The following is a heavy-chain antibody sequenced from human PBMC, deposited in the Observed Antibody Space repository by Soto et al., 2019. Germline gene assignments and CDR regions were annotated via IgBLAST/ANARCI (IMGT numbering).Heavy chain of an antibody. CDR2: INHSGST. D-gene: IGHD4-17*01. CDR1: GGSFRGYY. V-gene: IGHV4-34*01. J-gene: IGHJ4*02. CDR3: ASDYGDYLRVLDY. Sequence: QVQLQQWGAGLLKPSETLSLTCAVYGGSFRGYYWSWIRQPPGRGLEWIGEINHSGSTNYNPSLKSRVTIPVDTSKTQFSLKLSSVTAADTAVYYCASDYGDYLRVLDYWGQGTLVTVSS.